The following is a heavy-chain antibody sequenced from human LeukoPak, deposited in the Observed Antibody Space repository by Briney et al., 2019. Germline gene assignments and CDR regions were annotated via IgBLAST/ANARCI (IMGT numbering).Heavy chain of an antibody. CDR3: ASRCSGGSCYSVGAFDI. D-gene: IGHD2-15*01. V-gene: IGHV3-53*01. CDR1: GFTVSSNY. Sequence: GGSLRLSCAASGFTVSSNYMSWVRQAPGKWLEWVSVIYSGGSTYYADSVKGRFTISRDNSKNTLYLQMNSLRAEDTAVYYCASRCSGGSCYSVGAFDIWGQGTMVTVSS. CDR2: IYSGGST. J-gene: IGHJ3*02.